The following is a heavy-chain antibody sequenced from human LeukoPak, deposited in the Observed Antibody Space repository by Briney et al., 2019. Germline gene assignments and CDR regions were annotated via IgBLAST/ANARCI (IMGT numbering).Heavy chain of an antibody. V-gene: IGHV1-2*02. J-gene: IGHJ4*02. CDR3: ARSGSTGYSLDY. CDR2: IDPNSGET. D-gene: IGHD3-22*01. CDR1: GYSFTGYF. Sequence: GASVKVSCKASGYSFTGYFIHWVRQAPGQGLEWMGCIDPNSGETKYAQKFQGRVSMPRDTSTRTAYMELSRLRSDDTAVYFCARSGSTGYSLDYWGQGTLVTVSS.